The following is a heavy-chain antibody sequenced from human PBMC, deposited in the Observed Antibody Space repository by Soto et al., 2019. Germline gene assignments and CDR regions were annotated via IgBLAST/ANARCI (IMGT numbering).Heavy chain of an antibody. CDR2: TYWNDDK. Sequence: QITLKESGPTLVRPTQTLTLTCTFSGFSLSAGGVGVGWIRQPPGKALEWLAVTYWNDDKRYSPSLKSRLTITKDTSKNQVVLTMTNMDPVDTATYYSAHRDYGDYPRDNWFDPWGQGTLVTVSS. V-gene: IGHV2-5*01. J-gene: IGHJ5*02. CDR1: GFSLSAGGVG. D-gene: IGHD4-17*01. CDR3: AHRDYGDYPRDNWFDP.